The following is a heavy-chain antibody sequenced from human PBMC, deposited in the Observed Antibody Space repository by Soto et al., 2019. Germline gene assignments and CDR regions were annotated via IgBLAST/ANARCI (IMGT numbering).Heavy chain of an antibody. J-gene: IGHJ6*03. Sequence: GASVKVSCKASGYTFTSYGISWVRQAPGQGLEWMGWISAYNGNTNYAQKLQGRVTMTTDTSTSTAYMELRSLRSDDTAVYCCARLSRITIFGVVTTYYMDVWGKGTTVTVS. CDR1: GYTFTSYG. CDR3: ARLSRITIFGVVTTYYMDV. V-gene: IGHV1-18*01. D-gene: IGHD3-3*01. CDR2: ISAYNGNT.